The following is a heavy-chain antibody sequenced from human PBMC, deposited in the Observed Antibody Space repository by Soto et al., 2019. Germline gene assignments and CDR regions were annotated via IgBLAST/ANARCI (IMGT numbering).Heavy chain of an antibody. CDR1: GGSISSYY. CDR3: ARDDRRTLRAYDGFDI. CDR2: IYYSGNT. Sequence: QVQLQESGPGLVKPSETLSLTCTVSGGSISSYYWNWIRQPPGKGLEWIGYIYYSGNTNYNPSLKSRVTISVVDTSKNQFSLKLSSVPAADTAVYYCARDDRRTLRAYDGFDIWGQGTMVTVSS. V-gene: IGHV4-59*01. J-gene: IGHJ3*02.